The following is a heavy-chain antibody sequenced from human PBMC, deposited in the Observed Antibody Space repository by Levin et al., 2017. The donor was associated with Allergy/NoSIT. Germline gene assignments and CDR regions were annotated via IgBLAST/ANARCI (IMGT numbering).Heavy chain of an antibody. J-gene: IGHJ6*03. V-gene: IGHV4-61*01. CDR1: GGSVSSGSNY. Sequence: PSETLSLTCSVSGGSVSSGSNYWSWIRQPPGKGLEWIGYIYYSGSTKYNPSLKSRVTISVDTSKNQFSLKLSSVTAADTAVYYCAGGSFGVVLSHDYYYYMDVWGKGTTVTVSS. CDR2: IYYSGST. CDR3: AGGSFGVVLSHDYYYYMDV. D-gene: IGHD3-3*01.